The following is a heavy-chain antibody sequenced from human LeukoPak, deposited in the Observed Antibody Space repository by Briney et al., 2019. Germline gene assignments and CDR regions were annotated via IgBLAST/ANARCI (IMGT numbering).Heavy chain of an antibody. CDR2: ISSSSYI. D-gene: IGHD4-11*01. CDR3: ARRHDYSNYPDY. CDR1: GFTFSSYS. Sequence: KTGGSLRLSCAASGFTFSSYSMNWVRQAPGKGLEWVSSISSSSYIYYADSVKGRFTISRDNAKNSLYLQMNSLRAEDTAVYYCARRHDYSNYPDYWGQGTLVTVSS. J-gene: IGHJ4*02. V-gene: IGHV3-21*01.